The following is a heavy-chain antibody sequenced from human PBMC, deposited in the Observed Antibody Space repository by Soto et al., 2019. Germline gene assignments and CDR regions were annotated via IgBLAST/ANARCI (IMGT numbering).Heavy chain of an antibody. CDR1: GYTLTSYD. CDR2: MNPNSGNT. D-gene: IGHD2-15*01. V-gene: IGHV1-8*01. J-gene: IGHJ4*02. CDR3: ARGRYCSGGSCYSGYVFDY. Sequence: ASVKVSCKASGYTLTSYDINWVRQATGQGLEWMGWMNPNSGNTGYAQKFQGRVTMTRNTSISTAYMELSSLRSEDTAVYYCARGRYCSGGSCYSGYVFDYWGQGTLVTVSS.